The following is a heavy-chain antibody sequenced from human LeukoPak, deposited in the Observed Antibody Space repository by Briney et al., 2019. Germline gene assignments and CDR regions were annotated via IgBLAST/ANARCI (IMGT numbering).Heavy chain of an antibody. V-gene: IGHV3-15*07. J-gene: IGHJ4*02. CDR1: GFTFSSAW. Sequence: PGGSLRLSCAASGFTFSSAWMNWVRQAPGKGLEWVGRIKSETDGGTTDYAAPVKGTFTISRDDSENTLYLQMNSLRAEDTAVYYCAKSRSGSYSSDYWGQGTLVTVSS. D-gene: IGHD1-26*01. CDR2: IKSETDGGTT. CDR3: AKSRSGSYSSDY.